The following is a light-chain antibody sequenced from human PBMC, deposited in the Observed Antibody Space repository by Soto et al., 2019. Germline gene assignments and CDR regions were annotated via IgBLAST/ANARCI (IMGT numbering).Light chain of an antibody. CDR3: QQYNNWHPYT. CDR2: GAS. CDR1: QSVRSN. Sequence: EIVMTQSPATLSVSPGERATLSCRASQSVRSNLAWYQQKPGQAPRLLIYGASTRATGIPARFSGSGSGTEFTLSISSLQSEDFAVYYCQQYNNWHPYTFGRGTKLEIK. V-gene: IGKV3-15*01. J-gene: IGKJ2*01.